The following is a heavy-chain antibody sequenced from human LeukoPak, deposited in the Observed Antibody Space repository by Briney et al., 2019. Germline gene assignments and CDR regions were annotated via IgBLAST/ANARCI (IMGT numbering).Heavy chain of an antibody. CDR1: GGSISSGTYY. J-gene: IGHJ4*02. V-gene: IGHV4-39*07. D-gene: IGHD5-12*01. CDR3: ARGFDSKSTYFDY. Sequence: RASETLSLTCTVSGGSISSGTYYWGWIRQPPGKGLEWIGSIYYSGSTYYNPSLKSRVTISVDTSKNQFSLKLSSVTAADTAVYYCARGFDSKSTYFDYWGQGTLVTVSS. CDR2: IYYSGST.